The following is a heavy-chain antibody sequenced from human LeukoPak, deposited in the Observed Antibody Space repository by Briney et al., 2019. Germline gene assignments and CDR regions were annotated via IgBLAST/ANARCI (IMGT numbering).Heavy chain of an antibody. CDR1: GFTFDDYA. Sequence: GGSLRLSCAVSGFTFDDYAMHWVRQVPGKGLEWVSGINWNSDSIGYADSVKGRFTISRDNSKNTLYLQMNSLRAEDTAVYYCARGQGAFDIWGQGTMVTVSS. CDR3: ARGQGAFDI. J-gene: IGHJ3*02. V-gene: IGHV3-9*01. CDR2: INWNSDSI.